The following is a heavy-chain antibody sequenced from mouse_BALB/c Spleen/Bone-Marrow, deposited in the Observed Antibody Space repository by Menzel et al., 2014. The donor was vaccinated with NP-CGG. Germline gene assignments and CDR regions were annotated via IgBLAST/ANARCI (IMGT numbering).Heavy chain of an antibody. Sequence: VKLQESGAELVRPGASVKLSCKASGYTLTGYWMNWVKQRHGQGLEWIGMIDPSDSETHYNQMFRDKATLTVDKSSSTAYMQLSSLTSEDSAVYYCTRKYGKGGDFWGQGTTLTVSS. CDR3: TRKYGKGGDF. CDR2: IDPSDSET. D-gene: IGHD2-10*02. CDR1: GYTLTGYW. V-gene: IGHV1-61*01. J-gene: IGHJ2*01.